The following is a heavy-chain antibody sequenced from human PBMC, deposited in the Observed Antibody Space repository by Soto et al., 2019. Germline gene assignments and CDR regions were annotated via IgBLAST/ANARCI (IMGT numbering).Heavy chain of an antibody. CDR1: GGSISRSNR. CDR3: AKTYYYDSSGYVFGYFDY. J-gene: IGHJ4*02. CDR2: IYHSGST. V-gene: IGHV4-4*02. D-gene: IGHD3-22*01. Sequence: SETLSLTCAVPGGSISRSNRWSWVRQPPGKGLEWIGEIYHSGSTNYDPSLKSRVSISVDKSKNQFSLKLSSVAAADTAVYYCAKTYYYDSSGYVFGYFDYWGQGTLVTVSS.